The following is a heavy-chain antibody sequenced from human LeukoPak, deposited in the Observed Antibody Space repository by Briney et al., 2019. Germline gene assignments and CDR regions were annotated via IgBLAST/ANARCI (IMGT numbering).Heavy chain of an antibody. CDR3: ARGSKYYYDSSGYYKYFDY. CDR1: GGSFSGYY. CDR2: INHSGST. J-gene: IGHJ4*02. D-gene: IGHD3-22*01. Sequence: PSETLSLTCAVYGGSFSGYYWSWIRQPPGKGLEWIGEINHSGSTNYNPSLTSRVTISADTSKNQFSLKLSSVTAADTAVYYCARGSKYYYDSSGYYKYFDYWGQATLVTVSS. V-gene: IGHV4-34*01.